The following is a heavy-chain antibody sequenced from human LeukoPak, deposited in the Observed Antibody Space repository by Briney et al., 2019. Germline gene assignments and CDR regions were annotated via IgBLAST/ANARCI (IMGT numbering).Heavy chain of an antibody. CDR2: ISGSGGST. D-gene: IGHD3-22*01. Sequence: GGSLRLSCAASGFTFSSSTMSWVRPAPGKGLEWVSAISGSGGSTYYADSVKGRFTISRDNSKNTLYLQMNSLRAEDTAVYYCAKEAPYYDSSGYYHALGYFDYWGQGTLVTVSS. CDR3: AKEAPYYDSSGYYHALGYFDY. V-gene: IGHV3-23*01. CDR1: GFTFSSST. J-gene: IGHJ4*02.